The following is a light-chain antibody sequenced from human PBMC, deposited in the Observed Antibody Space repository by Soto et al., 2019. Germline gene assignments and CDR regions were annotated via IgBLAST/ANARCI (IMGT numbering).Light chain of an antibody. J-gene: IGKJ5*01. CDR3: QQFNSYPIT. V-gene: IGKV1-13*02. CDR1: QDIRGA. CDR2: DVS. Sequence: IHVTQSPSSLSASVGDRVTITCRASQDIRGALAWYQQKPGKAPNLLIYDVSTLESGVPSRFSGSGSGTEFTLTISSLQPEDFGTFYCQQFNSYPITFGHGTRLEIK.